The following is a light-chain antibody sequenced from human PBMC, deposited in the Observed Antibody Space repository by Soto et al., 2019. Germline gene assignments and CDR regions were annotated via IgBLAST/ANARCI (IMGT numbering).Light chain of an antibody. CDR2: DAS. J-gene: IGKJ1*01. CDR3: QQYNSYSPT. Sequence: DIKMTQSLSTLSASVADRVTITCRASQSISSWLAWYQQKPGKAPKLLIYDASSLESGVPSRFSGSGSGTEFTLTISSLQPDDFATYYCQQYNSYSPTFGQGTKVDIK. V-gene: IGKV1-5*01. CDR1: QSISSW.